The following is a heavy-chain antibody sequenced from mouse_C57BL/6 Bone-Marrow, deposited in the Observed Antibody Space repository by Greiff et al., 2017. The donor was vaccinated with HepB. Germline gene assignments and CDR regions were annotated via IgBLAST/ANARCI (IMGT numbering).Heavy chain of an antibody. D-gene: IGHD2-1*01. J-gene: IGHJ4*01. V-gene: IGHV2-2*01. CDR2: IWSGGST. CDR1: GFSLTSYC. CDR3: ARRGNPYAMDY. Sequence: VHLVESGPGLVQPSQSLSITCTVSGFSLTSYCVHWVRQSPGKGLEWLGVIWSGGSTDYNAAFISRLSISKDNSKSQVFFKMNSLQADDTAIYYCARRGNPYAMDYWGQGTSVTVSS.